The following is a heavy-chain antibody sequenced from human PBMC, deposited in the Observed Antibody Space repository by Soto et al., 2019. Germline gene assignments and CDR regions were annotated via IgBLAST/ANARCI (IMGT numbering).Heavy chain of an antibody. V-gene: IGHV4-30-2*01. D-gene: IGHD2-15*01. Sequence: SETLSLTCAVSGGYISSGGYSWSWIRQPPGEGLEWIGYIYHSGSTYYNPSLKSRVTISVDRSKNQFSLKLSSVTAADTAVYYCARVGCSGGSCYSGYYGMDVWGQGTTVTVSS. CDR2: IYHSGST. J-gene: IGHJ6*02. CDR1: GGYISSGGYS. CDR3: ARVGCSGGSCYSGYYGMDV.